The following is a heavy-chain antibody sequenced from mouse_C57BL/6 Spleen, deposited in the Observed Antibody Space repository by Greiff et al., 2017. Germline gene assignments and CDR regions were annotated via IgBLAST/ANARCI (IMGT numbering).Heavy chain of an antibody. CDR3: ARGYGSSPYYFDY. V-gene: IGHV1-50*01. CDR2: IDPYDSYT. J-gene: IGHJ2*01. D-gene: IGHD1-1*01. CDR1: GYTFTSYW. Sequence: VQLQQPGAELVKPGASVKLSCKASGYTFTSYWMQWVKQRPGQGLEWIGEIDPYDSYTNYNQKFKGKATLTVDTSSSTAYMQLSSLTSEDSAVYYCARGYGSSPYYFDYWGQGTTLTVSS.